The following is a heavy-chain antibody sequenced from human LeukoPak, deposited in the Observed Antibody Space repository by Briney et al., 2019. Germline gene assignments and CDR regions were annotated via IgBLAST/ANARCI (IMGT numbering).Heavy chain of an antibody. V-gene: IGHV1-69*01. Sequence: SVKVSCTASGGTFSSYAISRVRQAPGQGLEWMGGIIPIFGTANYAQKFQGRVTITADESTSTAYMELGSLRSEDTAVYYCARGDYDSSGYRAFDIWGQGTMVTVSS. CDR3: ARGDYDSSGYRAFDI. D-gene: IGHD3-22*01. J-gene: IGHJ3*02. CDR2: IIPIFGTA. CDR1: GGTFSSYA.